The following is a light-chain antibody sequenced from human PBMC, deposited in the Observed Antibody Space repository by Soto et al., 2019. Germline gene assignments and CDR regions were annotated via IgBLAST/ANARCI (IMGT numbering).Light chain of an antibody. CDR1: SSDIGGHNY. J-gene: IGLJ2*01. CDR2: EVS. CDR3: SSYTGSATLV. Sequence: QSVLTQPASVSGSPGQSITVSCTGTSSDIGGHNYVSWYQQHPGKVPKLIIYEVSNRTSGVSNRFSGSKSGNTASLTISGLQAEDEADYYCSSYTGSATLVFGGGTKLTVL. V-gene: IGLV2-14*01.